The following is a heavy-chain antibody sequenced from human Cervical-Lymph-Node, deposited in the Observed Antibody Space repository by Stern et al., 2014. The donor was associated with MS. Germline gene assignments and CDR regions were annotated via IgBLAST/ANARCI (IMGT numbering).Heavy chain of an antibody. Sequence: VQLVESGGGLVQPGRSLRLSCAASGFTVDDYAMPWVRQAPGKGLEWVSGISWNSGSIGYADSVKGRFTISRDNAKNSLYLQMNSLRAEDTALYYCAKGYGTGIYYGLDIWGQGTTVTVSS. CDR1: GFTVDDYA. CDR3: AKGYGTGIYYGLDI. CDR2: ISWNSGSI. D-gene: IGHD3-10*01. V-gene: IGHV3-9*01. J-gene: IGHJ6*02.